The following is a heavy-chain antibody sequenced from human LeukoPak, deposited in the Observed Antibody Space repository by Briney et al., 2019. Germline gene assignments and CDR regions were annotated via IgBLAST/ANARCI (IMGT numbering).Heavy chain of an antibody. CDR2: ICSRGSYI. J-gene: IGHJ4*02. CDR3: ARDLYDFGSVSYVPGLPDY. CDR1: GFTFSSYE. Sequence: PGGSLRLSCVVSGFTFSSYEMNWVRQAPGMGLEWVSYICSRGSYIYYAESVKGRFTISRDNAKNSLYLQMNSLRAEDTAVYYCARDLYDFGSVSYVPGLPDYWGQGTLVTVSS. V-gene: IGHV3-48*03. D-gene: IGHD3-10*01.